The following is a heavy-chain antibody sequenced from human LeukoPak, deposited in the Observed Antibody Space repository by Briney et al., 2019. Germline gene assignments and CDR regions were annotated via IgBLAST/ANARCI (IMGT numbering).Heavy chain of an antibody. D-gene: IGHD4-23*01. CDR3: ARVATYGGHFQH. CDR2: VHYSGST. V-gene: IGHV4-61*01. CDR1: GGSVSSDNYY. Sequence: PSETLSLTCTVSGGSVSSDNYYWSWIRQPPGKGLEWTGYVHYSGSTNYNPSLKSRVTISVDRSKNQFSLKLSSVTAADTAVYYCARVATYGGHFQHWGQGTLVTVSS. J-gene: IGHJ1*01.